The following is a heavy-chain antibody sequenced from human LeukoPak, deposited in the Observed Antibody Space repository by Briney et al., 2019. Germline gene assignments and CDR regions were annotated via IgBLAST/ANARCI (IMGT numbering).Heavy chain of an antibody. Sequence: ASVKVSCKAFGYTFTSNHMHWVRQAPGQGPEWMGVISPSGGSTTYAQKFQGRVTLTRDMSTSTDYLELSSLRSEDTAVYYCARDNSVRDDAWWFNPWGQGTLVTVSS. V-gene: IGHV1-46*01. CDR3: ARDNSVRDDAWWFNP. J-gene: IGHJ5*02. CDR2: ISPSGGST. D-gene: IGHD5-24*01. CDR1: GYTFTSNH.